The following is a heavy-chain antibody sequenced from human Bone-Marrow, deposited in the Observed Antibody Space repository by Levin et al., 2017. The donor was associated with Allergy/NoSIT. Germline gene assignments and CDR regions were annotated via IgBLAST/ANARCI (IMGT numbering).Heavy chain of an antibody. V-gene: IGHV4-59*01. Sequence: SETLSLTCSVSYGSMRSFYWSWIRQVPGVGLEWIGYISHSGSTNYNPSLLGRLTISVDTSKNQFSLQLTSVTAADTAVYYCVRGIARDGFDVWGQGTVVSVSS. CDR1: YGSMRSFY. CDR2: ISHSGST. D-gene: IGHD2/OR15-2a*01. CDR3: VRGIARDGFDV. J-gene: IGHJ3*01.